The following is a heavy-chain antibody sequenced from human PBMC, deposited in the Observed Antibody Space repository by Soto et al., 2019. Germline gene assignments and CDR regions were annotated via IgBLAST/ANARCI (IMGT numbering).Heavy chain of an antibody. CDR3: ARATSVDAY. V-gene: IGHV3-7*01. J-gene: IGHJ4*02. CDR2: IKQDGSEK. D-gene: IGHD5-12*01. Sequence: EVQLVESGGDLVQPGGSLRLACAASGFAFSGYWMSWVRQAPGKGLEGVANIKQDGSEKYYVDSVKGRFTISRDNAKNSLYLQMNSLRVEDTAVSYCARATSVDAYWGQGPLVPVSS. CDR1: GFAFSGYW.